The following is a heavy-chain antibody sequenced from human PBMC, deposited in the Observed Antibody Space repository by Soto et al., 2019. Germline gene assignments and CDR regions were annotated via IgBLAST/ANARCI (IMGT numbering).Heavy chain of an antibody. Sequence: QLQLQESGPGLVKPSETLSLTCTVSGGSISSSSYYWGWIRQPPGKGLEWIGNIYYSGSPYYNPTLKSRVTLSVDTSKNQFSLKLSSVTAADTAVYYCARRVSGSYFHYWGQGTLVTVSS. CDR2: IYYSGSP. CDR1: GGSISSSSYY. D-gene: IGHD1-26*01. V-gene: IGHV4-39*01. J-gene: IGHJ4*02. CDR3: ARRVSGSYFHY.